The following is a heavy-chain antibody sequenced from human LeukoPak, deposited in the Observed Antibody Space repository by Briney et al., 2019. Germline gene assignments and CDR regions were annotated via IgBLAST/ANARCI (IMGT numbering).Heavy chain of an antibody. CDR3: ARYCSGGSCLNWFDP. Sequence: GGSLRLSCAASGFTFSSYSMNWVRQAPGKGLEWVSYISSSSSTIYYADSVKGRFTISRDNAKNSLYLQMNSLRAEDTAVYYCARYCSGGSCLNWFDPWGQGTLVTVSS. D-gene: IGHD2-15*01. CDR2: ISSSSSTI. V-gene: IGHV3-48*01. J-gene: IGHJ5*02. CDR1: GFTFSSYS.